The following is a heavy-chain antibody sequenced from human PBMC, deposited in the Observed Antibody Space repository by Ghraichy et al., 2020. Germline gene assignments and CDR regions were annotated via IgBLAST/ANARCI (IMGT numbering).Heavy chain of an antibody. CDR1: GGSFSGYY. CDR2: INHSGST. D-gene: IGHD2-2*01. V-gene: IGHV4-34*01. CDR3: ARVREGYCSSISCYHNWFDP. Sequence: SETLSLTCAVYGGSFSGYYWSWIRQPPGKGLEWIGEINHSGSTNYNPSLKSRVTISVDTSKNQFSLKLSAVTAADTAVYYCARVREGYCSSISCYHNWFDPWGQGNLVTVSS. J-gene: IGHJ5*02.